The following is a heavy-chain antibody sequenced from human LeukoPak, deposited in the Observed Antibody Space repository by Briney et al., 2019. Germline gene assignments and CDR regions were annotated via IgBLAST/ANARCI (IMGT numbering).Heavy chain of an antibody. V-gene: IGHV1-18*01. CDR1: GYTFTSYV. D-gene: IGHD3-3*01. J-gene: IGHJ5*02. CDR3: ARDGWAPTYYDFWSGYLNWFDP. Sequence: ASVKVSCKASGYTFTSYVISWVRQAPGQGLEWMGWISAYNGNTNYAQKLQGRVTMTTDTSTSTAYMELRSLRSDDTAVYYCARDGWAPTYYDFWSGYLNWFDPWGQGTLVTVSS. CDR2: ISAYNGNT.